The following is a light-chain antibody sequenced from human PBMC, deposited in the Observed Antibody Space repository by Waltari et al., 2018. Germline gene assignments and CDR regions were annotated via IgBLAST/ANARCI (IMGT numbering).Light chain of an antibody. CDR1: QDISTY. J-gene: IGKJ1*01. CDR2: AAS. V-gene: IGKV1-16*01. CDR3: LHYKSYPWT. Sequence: DIQMTQSPSSLSASVGDRVTVTCRASQDISTYVAWFQQKPGKAPTSLIYAASVLRDGVPSRFSGTRSGTDFTLTISSLQPEDFATYYCLHYKSYPWTFGQGTKVEV.